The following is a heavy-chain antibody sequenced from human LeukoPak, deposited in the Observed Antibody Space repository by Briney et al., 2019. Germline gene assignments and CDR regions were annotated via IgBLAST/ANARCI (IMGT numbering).Heavy chain of an antibody. CDR3: ARMRSGDPQYYYDSSGYGP. V-gene: IGHV1-2*06. Sequence: ASVKVSCKASGYTFTGYYMHWVRQAPGQGLEWMGRINPNSGGTNYAQKFQGRVTMTRDTSISTAYMELSRLRSDDTAVYYCARMRSGDPQYYYDSSGYGPWGQGTLVTVSS. CDR1: GYTFTGYY. J-gene: IGHJ5*02. D-gene: IGHD3-22*01. CDR2: INPNSGGT.